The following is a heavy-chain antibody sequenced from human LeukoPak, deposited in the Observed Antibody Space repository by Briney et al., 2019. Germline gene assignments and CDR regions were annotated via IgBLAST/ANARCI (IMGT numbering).Heavy chain of an antibody. D-gene: IGHD1-26*01. J-gene: IGHJ6*02. CDR1: EFIVSIYY. Sequence: GGSLRLSCAASEFIVSIYYMSWVRQAPGKGLEWVSVIYSGGNTYYADSVKGRFTISRDYSKNTVYLQMNNLGAEDTAVYFCARDHIVGATNPSYNYYGMDVWGQGTTVTVSS. V-gene: IGHV3-66*01. CDR3: ARDHIVGATNPSYNYYGMDV. CDR2: IYSGGNT.